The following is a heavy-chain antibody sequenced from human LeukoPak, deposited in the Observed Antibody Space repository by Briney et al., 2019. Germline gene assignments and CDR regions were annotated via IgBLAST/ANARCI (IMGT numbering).Heavy chain of an antibody. CDR2: ISDSGGST. CDR1: GFTFSSHA. D-gene: IGHD5-12*01. J-gene: IGHJ4*02. Sequence: GGSLRLSCAASGFTFSSHAMSWVRQAPGKGLEWVSAISDSGGSTYYADSVKGRFTISRDNSKNTLYLQMNSLRAEDTAVYYCAKGGYSGYDSGGYFDYWGQGTLVTVPS. CDR3: AKGGYSGYDSGGYFDY. V-gene: IGHV3-23*01.